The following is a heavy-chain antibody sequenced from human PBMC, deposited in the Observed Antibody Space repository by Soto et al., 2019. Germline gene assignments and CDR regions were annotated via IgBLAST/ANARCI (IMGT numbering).Heavy chain of an antibody. J-gene: IGHJ4*02. D-gene: IGHD4-17*01. CDR2: ISAYNGNT. CDR3: AIEQYGDDYFDY. Sequence: QVQLVQSGAEVKKPGASVKVSCKASGYTFTSYGISWVRQAPGQGLEWMGWISAYNGNTNYAQKLEGRDTMTKDTSASTAYMKLRSMRSHDTAVYYCAIEQYGDDYFDYWGQGTLVTVSS. V-gene: IGHV1-18*01. CDR1: GYTFTSYG.